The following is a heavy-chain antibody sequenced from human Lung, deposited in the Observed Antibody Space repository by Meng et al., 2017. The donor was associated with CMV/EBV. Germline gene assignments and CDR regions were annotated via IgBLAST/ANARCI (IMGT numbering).Heavy chain of an antibody. V-gene: IGHV4-59*01. CDR1: GGSITSYY. D-gene: IGHD1-14*01. CDR2: MYYSRDA. CDR3: ARDWQGGAEPYGMDV. Sequence: LXCTVSGGSITSYYWSWIRQPPGKGLEWIAYMYYSRDASYNPSLRSRVTVSVDTSKSQFSLQLSSLTAADTAVYYCARDWQGGAEPYGMDVWGQGTTVTVSS. J-gene: IGHJ6*02.